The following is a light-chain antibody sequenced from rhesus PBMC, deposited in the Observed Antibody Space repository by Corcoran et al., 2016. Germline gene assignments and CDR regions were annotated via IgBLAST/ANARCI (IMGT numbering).Light chain of an antibody. J-gene: IGKJ2*01. CDR3: QQYNNWKS. V-gene: IGKV3S9*01. CDR1: QSVSSY. CDR2: GAS. Sequence: EIVMTQSPATLSLSPGERATLSCRASQSVSSYVAWYQQQPEQAPRLLISGASRRATGIPNSFSGSWSGTDFTLIISSLEPEDVGVYYCQQYNNWKSFGQGTKVEIK.